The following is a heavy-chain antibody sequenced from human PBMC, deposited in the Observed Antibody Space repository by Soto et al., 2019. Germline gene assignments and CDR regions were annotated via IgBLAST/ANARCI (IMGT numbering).Heavy chain of an antibody. D-gene: IGHD1-7*01. CDR1: GFTFSSYA. V-gene: IGHV3-23*01. J-gene: IGHJ4*02. CDR2: ISGSGGST. CDR3: AKSRQGYGNYDFDY. Sequence: GGSLRLSCAASGFTFSSYALNRVRQAPGKGLEWVSAISGSGGSTYYADSVKGRFTISRDNSNSTLYLQMNSLRAEDTAVYYCAKSRQGYGNYDFDYWGQGALVTVSS.